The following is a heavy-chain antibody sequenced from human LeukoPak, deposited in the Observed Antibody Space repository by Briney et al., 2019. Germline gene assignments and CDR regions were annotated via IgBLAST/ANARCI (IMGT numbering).Heavy chain of an antibody. J-gene: IGHJ4*02. Sequence: GRSLRLSCAPSGFTVSSNYMSCVRQAPGKVLGLASVIYSGGSTYYAAPVQGRFTISRDNSKNTLYLQMNSMSAQARAVPYCVRAVEAESYFDYWGQGTLVTVSS. CDR1: GFTVSSNY. D-gene: IGHD2/OR15-2a*01. CDR2: IYSGGST. V-gene: IGHV3-53*01. CDR3: VRAVEAESYFDY.